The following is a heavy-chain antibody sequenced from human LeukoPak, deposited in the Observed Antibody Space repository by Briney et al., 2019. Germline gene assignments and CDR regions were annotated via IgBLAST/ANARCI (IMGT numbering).Heavy chain of an antibody. V-gene: IGHV4-31*03. CDR2: IYYSGST. CDR3: ARDRAPMPFDP. D-gene: IGHD2-2*01. J-gene: IGHJ5*02. CDR1: GGSISSGGYY. Sequence: PSQTLSLTCTVSGGSISSGGYYWSWIRQHPGKGLEWIGYIYYSGSTYYNPSLKSRVTISVDTSKNQFSLKLSSVTAEDTAVYYCARDRAPMPFDPWGQGALVTVSS.